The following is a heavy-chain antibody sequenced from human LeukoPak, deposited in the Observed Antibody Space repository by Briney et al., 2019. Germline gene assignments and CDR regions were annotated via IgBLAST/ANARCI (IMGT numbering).Heavy chain of an antibody. CDR1: GFTLSSYS. J-gene: IGHJ4*02. CDR2: ISGGSSYI. Sequence: GGSLRLSCAASGFTLSSYSMNWVRQAPGKGLEWVSTISGGSSYIYYADSVKGRFTISRDNAKSSLYLQMNSLRAEDTAVYYCARDRADYDFWSGSNYFDYWGQGTLVTVSS. D-gene: IGHD3-3*01. CDR3: ARDRADYDFWSGSNYFDY. V-gene: IGHV3-21*01.